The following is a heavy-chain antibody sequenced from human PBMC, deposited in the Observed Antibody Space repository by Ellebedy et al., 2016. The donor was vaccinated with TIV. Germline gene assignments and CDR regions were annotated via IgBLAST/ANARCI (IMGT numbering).Heavy chain of an antibody. D-gene: IGHD4-17*01. CDR2: IYAGGTT. V-gene: IGHV3-53*01. J-gene: IGHJ5*02. Sequence: GESLKISXAASGFTFSNCAMNWVRQAPGRGLEWVSVIYAGGTTDYVASVKGRFSISRDTSKNTLFLQMNSLRSDDTAIYYCAVGRPNYGDFPSWGQGTLVTVSS. CDR3: AVGRPNYGDFPS. CDR1: GFTFSNCA.